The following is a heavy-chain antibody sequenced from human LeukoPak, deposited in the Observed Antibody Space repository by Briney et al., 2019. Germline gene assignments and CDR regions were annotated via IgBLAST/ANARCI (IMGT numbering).Heavy chain of an antibody. Sequence: SETLSLTCTVSGGSISSSSYYWGWIRQPPGKGLEWIGSIYYSGSTYYNPSLKSRVTISVDTSKNQFSLNLSSVTAADTAVYYCARGGYPHFTYWGQGTLVTVSS. CDR3: ARGGYPHFTY. V-gene: IGHV4-39*07. CDR2: IYYSGST. D-gene: IGHD6-25*01. J-gene: IGHJ4*02. CDR1: GGSISSSSYY.